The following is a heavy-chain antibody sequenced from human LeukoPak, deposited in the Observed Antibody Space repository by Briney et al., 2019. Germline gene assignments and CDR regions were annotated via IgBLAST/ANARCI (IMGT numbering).Heavy chain of an antibody. CDR2: IVVGSGNT. CDR3: AARGGVPAAAGSWYFDL. D-gene: IGHD2-2*01. V-gene: IGHV1-58*01. Sequence: SVKVSCKASGFTFTSSAVQWVRQARGQRLEWIGWIVVGSGNTNYAQKFQERVTITRDMSTSTAYMELSSLRSEDTAVYYCAARGGVPAAAGSWYFDLWGRGTLVTVSS. J-gene: IGHJ2*01. CDR1: GFTFTSSA.